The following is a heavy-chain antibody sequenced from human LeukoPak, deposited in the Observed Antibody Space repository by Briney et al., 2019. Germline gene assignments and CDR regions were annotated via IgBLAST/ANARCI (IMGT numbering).Heavy chain of an antibody. J-gene: IGHJ5*02. CDR2: INPSGGST. CDR3: ARGGVVPAAMRGNWFDP. V-gene: IGHV1-46*01. Sequence: GASVKVSCKASGYTFTNYAMNWVRQAPGQGLEWMGIINPSGGSTSYAQKFQGRVTMTRDMSTSTVYMELSSLRSEDTAVYYCARGGVVPAAMRGNWFDPWGQGTLVTVSS. D-gene: IGHD2-2*01. CDR1: GYTFTNYA.